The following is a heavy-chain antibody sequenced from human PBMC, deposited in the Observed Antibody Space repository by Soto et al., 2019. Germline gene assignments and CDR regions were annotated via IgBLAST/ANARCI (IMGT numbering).Heavy chain of an antibody. D-gene: IGHD3-10*01. CDR3: ARAPRRNSGNYYTVGAFDI. V-gene: IGHV4-59*01. CDR2: VDYSGST. CDR1: GVSISDFY. J-gene: IGHJ3*02. Sequence: SETLSLTCAVSGVSISDFYWNWIRQPPGKGLELMGYVDYSGSTNYNPSLKSRVTILEDTSKNQFSLKLSSVTAADTAVYYCARAPRRNSGNYYTVGAFDIWGQGTMVTVSS.